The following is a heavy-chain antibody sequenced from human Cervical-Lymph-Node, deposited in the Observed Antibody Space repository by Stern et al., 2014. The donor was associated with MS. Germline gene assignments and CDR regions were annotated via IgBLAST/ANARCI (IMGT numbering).Heavy chain of an antibody. CDR2: INPSGDST. CDR1: GYTFTNYY. Sequence: VQLVESGAEVKKPGASVKISCKASGYTFTNYYMHWVRQAPGQGLEWMGIINPSGDSTSYAKKVEVRVTMTRGTSTSPVNMELSSLTSGDTAVYYCARLRGYNVLTGYLDYWGQGTLVTVSS. CDR3: ARLRGYNVLTGYLDY. V-gene: IGHV1-46*01. J-gene: IGHJ4*02. D-gene: IGHD3-9*01.